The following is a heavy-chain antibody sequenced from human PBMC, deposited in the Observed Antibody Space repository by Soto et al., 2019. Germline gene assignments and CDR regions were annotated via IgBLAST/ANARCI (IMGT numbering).Heavy chain of an antibody. CDR2: IYWDDDK. CDR3: AHRRYSYGHTEFDY. V-gene: IGHV2-5*02. CDR1: GFSLSTSGVG. J-gene: IGHJ4*02. D-gene: IGHD5-18*01. Sequence: QITLKESGPTLVKPTQTLTLTCTFSGFSLSTSGVGVGWIRQPPGKALEWLALIYWDDDKRYSPSLKSRLTITKDTSKNQVVLTMTNMDPVDTATYYGAHRRYSYGHTEFDYWGQGTLVTVSS.